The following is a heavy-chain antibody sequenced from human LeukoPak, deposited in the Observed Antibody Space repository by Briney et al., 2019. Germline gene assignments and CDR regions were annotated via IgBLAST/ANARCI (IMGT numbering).Heavy chain of an antibody. D-gene: IGHD3-9*01. Sequence: GGSLRLSCAASGFTFSSYAMSWVRQAPGKGLEWVSGISGSGGSTYYADSVKGRFTISRDNSKNTLYLQMNSLRAEDTAVYYCAENGDEFYDILTGYYSGQFDYWGQGTLVTVSS. J-gene: IGHJ4*02. CDR2: ISGSGGST. CDR1: GFTFSSYA. CDR3: AENGDEFYDILTGYYSGQFDY. V-gene: IGHV3-23*01.